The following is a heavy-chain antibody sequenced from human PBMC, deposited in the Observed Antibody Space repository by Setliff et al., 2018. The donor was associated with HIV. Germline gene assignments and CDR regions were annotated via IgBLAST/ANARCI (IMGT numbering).Heavy chain of an antibody. Sequence: SETLSLTCTVSGDSISSGDYYWSWIRQPPGKGLEWIGNIYYSGSTYYNPSLKSRVTISVDTSKNQFSLRLSSVAAGDTAVYYCARSNLEPTSRLFDPWGPGTLVTVSS. CDR2: IYYSGST. CDR1: GDSISSGDYY. J-gene: IGHJ5*02. D-gene: IGHD1-1*01. V-gene: IGHV4-30-4*08. CDR3: ARSNLEPTSRLFDP.